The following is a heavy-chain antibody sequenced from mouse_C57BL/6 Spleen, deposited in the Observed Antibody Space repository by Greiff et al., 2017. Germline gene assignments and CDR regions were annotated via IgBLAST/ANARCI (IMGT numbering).Heavy chain of an antibody. CDR2: ISGGGGDT. V-gene: IGHV5-9*01. CDR1: GFTFSSYT. CDR3: ARQGGVFYGSCPFWYFDV. D-gene: IGHD1-1*01. J-gene: IGHJ1*03. Sequence: EVMLVESGGGLVKPGGSLKLSCAASGFTFSSYTMSWVRQTPEKRLEWVATISGGGGDTYYPDSVKGRFTISSAHAKNTLYLQMSSLRSEDTALYYCARQGGVFYGSCPFWYFDVWGTGTTVTVSS.